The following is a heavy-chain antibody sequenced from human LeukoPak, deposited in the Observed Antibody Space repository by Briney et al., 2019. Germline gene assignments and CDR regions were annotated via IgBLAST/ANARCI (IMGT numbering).Heavy chain of an antibody. V-gene: IGHV3-9*03. CDR1: GFTFYDYA. J-gene: IGHJ4*02. CDR3: AKDRTFRAARPNVGYFDY. Sequence: PGRSLRLSCAASGFTFYDYAMHWVRQAPGKGLEWVSGISWNSGNIGYADSVKGRFTISRDNAKNSLYLQMNSLRAEDMALYYCAKDRTFRAARPNVGYFDYWGQGTLVTVSS. CDR2: ISWNSGNI. D-gene: IGHD6-6*01.